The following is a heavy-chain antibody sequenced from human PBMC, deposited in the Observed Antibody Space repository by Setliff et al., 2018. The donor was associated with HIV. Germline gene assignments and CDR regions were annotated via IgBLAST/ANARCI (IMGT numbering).Heavy chain of an antibody. CDR1: GVTFSDSA. J-gene: IGHJ6*03. CDR2: IKTKSDSYAT. CDR3: TPITGYYMDV. V-gene: IGHV3-73*01. D-gene: IGHD1-20*01. Sequence: GSLRLSCSASGVTFSDSAMHWVRQAPGKGLEWVGRIKTKSDSYATTYAASVKGRFTISRDDSKNTAFLQMNSLKTEDTAVYYCTPITGYYMDVWGKGTTVTVSS.